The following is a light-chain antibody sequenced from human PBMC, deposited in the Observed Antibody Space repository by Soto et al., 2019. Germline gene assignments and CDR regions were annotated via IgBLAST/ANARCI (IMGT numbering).Light chain of an antibody. Sequence: QSALTQPPSASGSPGQSVTISCTGSSSDVGGYKYVSWYQHHPGKAPKLMIYEVSKRPPGVPARFSGSKSGNTASLTVSGLQPEDEADYYCQAYDYSLTASVFGGGTKVTVL. CDR2: EVS. J-gene: IGLJ3*02. CDR3: QAYDYSLTASV. CDR1: SSDVGGYKY. V-gene: IGLV2-8*01.